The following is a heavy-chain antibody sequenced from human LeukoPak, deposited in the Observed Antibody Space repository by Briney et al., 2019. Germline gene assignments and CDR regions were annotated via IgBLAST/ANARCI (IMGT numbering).Heavy chain of an antibody. D-gene: IGHD1-26*01. V-gene: IGHV3-33*01. Sequence: PGGSLRLSCAASGFTFSSYGMHWVRQAPGKGLEWVAVIWYDGSNKYYADSVKGRFTISRDNSKNTLYPQMNSLRAEDTAVYYCARVGELLIFDYWGQGTLVTVSS. CDR3: ARVGELLIFDY. CDR2: IWYDGSNK. CDR1: GFTFSSYG. J-gene: IGHJ4*02.